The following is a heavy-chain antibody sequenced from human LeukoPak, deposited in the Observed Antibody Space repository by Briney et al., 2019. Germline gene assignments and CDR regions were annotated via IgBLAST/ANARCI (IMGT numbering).Heavy chain of an antibody. J-gene: IGHJ6*03. Sequence: GGSLRLSCAASGFTFSSYAMHWVRQAPGKGLEWVAVISYDGSNKYYADSVKGRFTISRDNSKNTLYLQMNSLRAEDTAVYYCARDRVDERTGYYHKRTGYYYYMDVWGKGTTVTVSS. CDR2: ISYDGSNK. CDR1: GFTFSSYA. D-gene: IGHD2/OR15-2a*01. V-gene: IGHV3-30*01. CDR3: ARDRVDERTGYYHKRTGYYYYMDV.